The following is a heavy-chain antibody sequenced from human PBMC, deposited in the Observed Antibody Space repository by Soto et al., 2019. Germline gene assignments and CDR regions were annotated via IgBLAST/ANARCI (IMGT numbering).Heavy chain of an antibody. CDR2: INAGNGNT. J-gene: IGHJ6*02. V-gene: IGHV1-3*01. CDR3: ARDLGSNYLNPYYYYYYGMDV. D-gene: IGHD4-4*01. Sequence: ASVKVSCKASGYTFTSYAMHWVRQAPGQRLEWMGWINAGNGNTKYSQKFQGRVTITRDTSASTAYMELSSLRSEDTAVYYCARDLGSNYLNPYYYYYYGMDVWGQGTTVTVSS. CDR1: GYTFTSYA.